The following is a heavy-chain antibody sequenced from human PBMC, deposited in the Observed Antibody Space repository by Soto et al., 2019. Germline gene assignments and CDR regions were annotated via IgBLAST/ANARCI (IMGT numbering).Heavy chain of an antibody. Sequence: QVHLQESGPGLVKPSETLSLTCAISGGSTSSSDWWTWVRQPPAEGLEWIGEIHRAGVTNYNSSLKSRLTISLDHSRNQFSLSLTSVPAADAAVYFCAGRPEIHPRWGQGILVPVSS. D-gene: IGHD1-26*01. CDR1: GGSTSSSDW. CDR3: AGRPEIHPR. CDR2: IHRAGVT. J-gene: IGHJ4*02. V-gene: IGHV4-4*02.